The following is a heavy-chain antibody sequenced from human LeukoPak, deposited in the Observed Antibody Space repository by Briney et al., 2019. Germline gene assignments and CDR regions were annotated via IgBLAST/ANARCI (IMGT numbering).Heavy chain of an antibody. CDR1: GVTFSYYW. Sequence: GGSLRLSCAASGVTFSYYWMHWVRQAPGKGLVWVSRIDSDGSSRSYAGSVKGRFTISRDNAKNTLYLQMNSLRAEDTAVYYCVRKLTGTTFFDYWGQGTLVTVSS. J-gene: IGHJ4*02. V-gene: IGHV3-74*01. CDR3: VRKLTGTTFFDY. D-gene: IGHD1-1*01. CDR2: IDSDGSSR.